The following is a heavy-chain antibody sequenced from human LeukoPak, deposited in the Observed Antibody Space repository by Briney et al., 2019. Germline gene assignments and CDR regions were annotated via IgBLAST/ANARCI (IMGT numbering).Heavy chain of an antibody. D-gene: IGHD3-22*01. CDR1: GGSISSGGYY. V-gene: IGHV4-31*03. J-gene: IGHJ4*02. CDR3: ARARSYYDSSGYYLSYFDY. CDR2: IYYSGST. Sequence: SETLSLTCTVSGGSISSGGYYWSWLRQHPGKGLEWIGYIYYSGSTYYNPSLKSRFTISVDTSKNQSSLKLSSVTAADTAVYYCARARSYYDSSGYYLSYFDYWGQGTLVTVSS.